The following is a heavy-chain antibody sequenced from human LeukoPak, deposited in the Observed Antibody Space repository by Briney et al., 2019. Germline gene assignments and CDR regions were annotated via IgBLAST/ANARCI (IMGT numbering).Heavy chain of an antibody. D-gene: IGHD6-6*01. V-gene: IGHV4-30-4*01. CDR3: AREQLVGSRYFDY. CDR1: GGSISGGDFY. J-gene: IGHJ4*02. Sequence: PSQTLSLTCTVSGGSISGGDFYWSWIRQSPGRGLEWIGYIYYSGSTYYNPSLKSRVTISVDTSKNQFSLNLSSVTAADTAMYYCAREQLVGSRYFDYWGQGTPVTVSS. CDR2: IYYSGST.